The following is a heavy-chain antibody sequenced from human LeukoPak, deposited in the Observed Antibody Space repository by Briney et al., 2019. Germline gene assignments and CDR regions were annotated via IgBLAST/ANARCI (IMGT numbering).Heavy chain of an antibody. J-gene: IGHJ4*02. V-gene: IGHV4-61*01. Sequence: KPSETLSRTCTVSGGSVSSGSYYWSWIRQPPGKGLEWIGYIYYNGGTKYNPSLKSRVTISLDTSKNQFSLKLNSVTAADTAVYYCARQAVAGDYLDYWGQGTLVTVSS. CDR3: ARQAVAGDYLDY. D-gene: IGHD6-19*01. CDR2: IYYNGGT. CDR1: GGSVSSGSYY.